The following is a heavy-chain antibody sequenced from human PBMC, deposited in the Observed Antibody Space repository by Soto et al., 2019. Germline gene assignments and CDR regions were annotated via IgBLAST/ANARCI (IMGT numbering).Heavy chain of an antibody. CDR1: GGSISGYY. J-gene: IGHJ3*02. Sequence: SETLSLTCTVSGGSISGYYWSWIRQPPGKGLEWIGYMYNSGSTVYNPSFKSRVSISVDTSKNQFSLRLSSVTAADTAVYYCARTYDGSGPNSGGYGFDIWGQGTTVTVSS. D-gene: IGHD3-22*01. V-gene: IGHV4-59*01. CDR2: MYNSGST. CDR3: ARTYDGSGPNSGGYGFDI.